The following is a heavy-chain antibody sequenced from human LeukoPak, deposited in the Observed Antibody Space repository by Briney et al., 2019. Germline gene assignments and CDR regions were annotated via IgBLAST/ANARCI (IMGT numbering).Heavy chain of an antibody. CDR2: IYSSGST. Sequence: PSETLSLTCPVSGGSISSYYWSWIRQPARKGLEWIGRIYSSGSTNYNPSLKSRVTMSVDTSKNQFSLKLSSVTAADTAVYYCARDSYGSGNDYWGQGALVTVSS. D-gene: IGHD3-10*01. CDR1: GGSISSYY. CDR3: ARDSYGSGNDY. J-gene: IGHJ4*02. V-gene: IGHV4-4*07.